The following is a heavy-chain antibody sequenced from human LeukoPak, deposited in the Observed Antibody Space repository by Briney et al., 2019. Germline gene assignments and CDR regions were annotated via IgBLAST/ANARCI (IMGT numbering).Heavy chain of an antibody. Sequence: SGTLSLTCTISGDSINSLDLWSWVRQPPGKGLEWIGEMYLSGTTHSNPSVKSRVTISIDKSKNQFFLNLSSVTAADTAVYYCAGLVGRYSSGLYYYYFDYWGQGTLVTVSS. J-gene: IGHJ4*02. CDR2: MYLSGTT. CDR1: GDSINSLDL. V-gene: IGHV4-4*02. CDR3: AGLVGRYSSGLYYYYFDY. D-gene: IGHD3-22*01.